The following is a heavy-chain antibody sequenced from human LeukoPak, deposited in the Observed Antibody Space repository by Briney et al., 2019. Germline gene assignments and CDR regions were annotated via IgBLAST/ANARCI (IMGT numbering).Heavy chain of an antibody. CDR1: GFTFSTYE. D-gene: IGHD2-2*01. Sequence: PGGSLRLSCAASGFTFSTYEMSWVRQAPGKGLEWVSYITSSASTIYYADSVKGRFTISRDNSENTVYLQMSSLRAEDTAMYYCARVSAGDDSTPAATFDYWGQGTLVTVSS. J-gene: IGHJ4*02. CDR3: ARVSAGDDSTPAATFDY. CDR2: ITSSASTI. V-gene: IGHV3-48*03.